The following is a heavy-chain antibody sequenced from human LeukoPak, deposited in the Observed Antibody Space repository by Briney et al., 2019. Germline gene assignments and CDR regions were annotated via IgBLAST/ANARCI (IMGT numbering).Heavy chain of an antibody. CDR3: ARSSEYGDPFNY. D-gene: IGHD4-17*01. CDR1: GASISRSDYF. V-gene: IGHV4-39*01. Sequence: SETLSLTCTVSGASISRSDYFWGWIRQPPGKGLEWIGCIYYSGRTYYSPSLTGRVTISVDTSKNQFSLKLTSVTAADTAVYYCARSSEYGDPFNYWGQGTLVTVSS. CDR2: IYYSGRT. J-gene: IGHJ4*02.